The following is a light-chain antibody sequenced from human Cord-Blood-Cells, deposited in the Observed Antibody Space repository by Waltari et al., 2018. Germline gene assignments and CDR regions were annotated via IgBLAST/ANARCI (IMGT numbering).Light chain of an antibody. CDR3: SSYTSSSTVV. CDR2: EVS. CDR1: SSHVGGYKY. J-gene: IGLJ2*01. V-gene: IGLV2-14*01. Sequence: QTAMPQPAAVSGPPGQSNTTSCPGTSSHVGGYKYVSWYTQHPGKAPKLMIYEVSNRPSGVSNRFSGSKSGNTASLTISGLQAEDEADYYCSSYTSSSTVVFGGGTKLTVL.